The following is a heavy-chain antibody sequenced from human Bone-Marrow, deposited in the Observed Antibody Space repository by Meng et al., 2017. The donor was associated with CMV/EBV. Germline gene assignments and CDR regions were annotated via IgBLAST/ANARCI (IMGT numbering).Heavy chain of an antibody. CDR2: VGGSGTST. Sequence: CAASGFTFSRSAMSWVRQAPGKGLEWVSAVGGSGTSTYSADSVKGRFTTSRDNSKNTLYLQMNSLRAEDTAVYYCAKEVNDGDYFDYWGQGTLVTVSS. J-gene: IGHJ4*02. CDR3: AKEVNDGDYFDY. CDR1: GFTFSRSA. V-gene: IGHV3-23*01. D-gene: IGHD4-17*01.